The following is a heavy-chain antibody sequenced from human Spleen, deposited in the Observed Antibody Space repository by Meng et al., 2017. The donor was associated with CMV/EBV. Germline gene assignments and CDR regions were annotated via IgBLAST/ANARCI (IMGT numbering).Heavy chain of an antibody. CDR3: ARFRNILTGCFDY. D-gene: IGHD3-9*01. V-gene: IGHV4-59*01. J-gene: IGHJ4*02. CDR2: IYYTGAT. CDR1: GGSISSYY. Sequence: SETLSLTCTVSGGSISSYYWSWIRQPPGKGLEHIGYIYYTGATDYNPSLQSRVTISVDTSKNQSSLKLSSVTAADTAVYYCARFRNILTGCFDYWGQGTLVTVSS.